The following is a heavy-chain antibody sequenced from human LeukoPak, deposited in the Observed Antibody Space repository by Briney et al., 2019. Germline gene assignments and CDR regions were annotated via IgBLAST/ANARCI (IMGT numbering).Heavy chain of an antibody. CDR2: ISGSGGRT. CDR3: AREEYLYYYYGMDV. CDR1: GFTFNTFA. D-gene: IGHD2-2*02. V-gene: IGHV3-23*01. J-gene: IGHJ6*02. Sequence: PGGSLRLSCAASGFTFNTFAMSWVRQAPGKGLEWVSVISGSGGRTYYADSVKGRFTISRDNSKNTLYLQMNSLRAEDTAVYYCAREEYLYYYYGMDVWGQGTTVTVSS.